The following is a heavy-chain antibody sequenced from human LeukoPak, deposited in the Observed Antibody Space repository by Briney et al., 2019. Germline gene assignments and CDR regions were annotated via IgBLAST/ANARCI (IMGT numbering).Heavy chain of an antibody. CDR2: IIPIFGTA. J-gene: IGHJ4*02. D-gene: IGHD2-2*01. V-gene: IGHV1-69*13. CDR1: GGTFSSYP. Sequence: ASVKVSCKASGGTFSSYPISWVRQALGQGLEWMGEIIPIFGTANYAQKFRGRVTITADESTSTAYMELSSLRSEDTAVYYCARDKTHCSSTSCYGGNFDYWGQGTLVTVSS. CDR3: ARDKTHCSSTSCYGGNFDY.